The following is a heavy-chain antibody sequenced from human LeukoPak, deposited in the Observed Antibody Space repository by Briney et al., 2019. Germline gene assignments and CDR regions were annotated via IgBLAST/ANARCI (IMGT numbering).Heavy chain of an antibody. V-gene: IGHV3-23*01. J-gene: IGHJ4*02. D-gene: IGHD3-9*01. Sequence: GGSLRLSCAASGFTFINAMSWVRQAPGKGLEWLSTISGSGNAIYYAASVKGRFTISRDNSKNMLFLQMNSLRAEDTAVYYCARYLPMAGTESPLFDYWGQGTLVTVSS. CDR3: ARYLPMAGTESPLFDY. CDR1: GFTFINA. CDR2: ISGSGNAI.